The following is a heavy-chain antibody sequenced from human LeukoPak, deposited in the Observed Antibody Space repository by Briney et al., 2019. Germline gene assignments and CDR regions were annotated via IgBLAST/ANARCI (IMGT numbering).Heavy chain of an antibody. V-gene: IGHV4-4*07. D-gene: IGHD5-24*01. Sequence: SEALSLTCTVSGASISNYYWSWIRQPAGKGLEWIGRISTSGSTNYNPSLKSRVTMSVDTSKNQFSLKLSSVTAADTALYYCARGIWEMATIPYWYFDIWGRGTLVTVSS. CDR1: GASISNYY. CDR3: ARGIWEMATIPYWYFDI. CDR2: ISTSGST. J-gene: IGHJ2*01.